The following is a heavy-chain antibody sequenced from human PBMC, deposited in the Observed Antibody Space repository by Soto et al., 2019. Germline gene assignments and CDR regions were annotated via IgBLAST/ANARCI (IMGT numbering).Heavy chain of an antibody. Sequence: QGHLVQSGAEVKKPGASVKVSCKASGYTFTRYGISWVRQAPGQGLEWMGWISGYNSDTNYAQNLQDRVTMTIDTSTNTAYMELRSLTSDDTAVYYCAKNGQPPYYYYGLDVWGQGTTVTVSS. D-gene: IGHD2-8*01. CDR1: GYTFTRYG. J-gene: IGHJ6*02. CDR3: AKNGQPPYYYYGLDV. CDR2: ISGYNSDT. V-gene: IGHV1-18*01.